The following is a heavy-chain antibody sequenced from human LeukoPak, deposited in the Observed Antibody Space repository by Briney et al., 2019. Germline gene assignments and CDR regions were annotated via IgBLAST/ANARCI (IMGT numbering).Heavy chain of an antibody. CDR2: ITGSSAST. Sequence: GGSLRLSCAASGFTFSSYAMSWVRQAPGKGLEWVSSITGSSASTYYADSVKGRFTISRGNSKNTLYLQMNSLRAEDTAVYFCAKLDYYDTHWGQGTLVTVSS. V-gene: IGHV3-23*01. CDR1: GFTFSSYA. CDR3: AKLDYYDTH. J-gene: IGHJ4*02. D-gene: IGHD3-22*01.